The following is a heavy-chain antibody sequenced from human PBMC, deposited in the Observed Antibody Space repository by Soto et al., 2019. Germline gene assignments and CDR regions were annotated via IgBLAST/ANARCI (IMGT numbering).Heavy chain of an antibody. D-gene: IGHD6-6*01. J-gene: IGHJ4*02. CDR2: ISYDGSNK. CDR3: ARDREYLPVD. Sequence: GGSLRLSCAASGFTFSSYAMHWVRQAPGKGLEWVAVISYDGSNKYYADSVKGRFTISRDNSKNTLYLQMNSLRAEDTAVYYCARDREYLPVDWGQGTLVTVSS. V-gene: IGHV3-30-3*01. CDR1: GFTFSSYA.